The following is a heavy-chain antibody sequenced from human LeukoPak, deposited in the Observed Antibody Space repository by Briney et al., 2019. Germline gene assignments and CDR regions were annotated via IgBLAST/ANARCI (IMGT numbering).Heavy chain of an antibody. D-gene: IGHD2-15*01. J-gene: IGHJ3*02. V-gene: IGHV4-31*03. CDR2: IYYSGNT. CDR3: ARAFCSGGGCPDAFDI. CDR1: GGSISSGGYY. Sequence: SQTLSLTCTVSGGSISSGGYYWSWIRQHPGKGLEWIGYIYYSGNTYYNPSLKSRVTISVDTSKNQFSLKLSSVTAADTAVYYCARAFCSGGGCPDAFDIWGQGTVVTVSS.